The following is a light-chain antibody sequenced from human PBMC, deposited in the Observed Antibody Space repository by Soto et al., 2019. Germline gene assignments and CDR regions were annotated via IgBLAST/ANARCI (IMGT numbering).Light chain of an antibody. Sequence: DIQMNHSPSSLSASVGDRGTLTCQASQDINNYLNWYQQKPGKAPKLLISDASNLETGVPSRFSGSRFGTDFTFTISSLQPEDIATYYCQQYDNLPITFGQGTRLEIK. CDR1: QDINNY. CDR3: QQYDNLPIT. CDR2: DAS. V-gene: IGKV1-33*01. J-gene: IGKJ5*01.